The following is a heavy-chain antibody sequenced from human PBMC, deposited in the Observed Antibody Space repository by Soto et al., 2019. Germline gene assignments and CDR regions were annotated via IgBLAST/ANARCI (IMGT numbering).Heavy chain of an antibody. D-gene: IGHD6-19*01. CDR3: ARAVAVPADFDY. CDR1: GYTFTGYA. V-gene: IGHV1-3*01. CDR2: INAGNGNT. J-gene: IGHJ4*02. Sequence: ASVKVSCKASGYTFTGYAMHWVRQAPGQRLEWMGWINAGNGNTKYSQKFQGRVTITRDTSASTTYMELSSLRSEDTAVYYCARAVAVPADFDYWGQGTLVTVSS.